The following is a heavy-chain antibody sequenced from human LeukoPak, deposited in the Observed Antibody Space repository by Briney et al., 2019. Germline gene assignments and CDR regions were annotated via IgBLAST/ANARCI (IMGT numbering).Heavy chain of an antibody. CDR3: ARPAAGL. J-gene: IGHJ4*02. D-gene: IGHD6-13*01. V-gene: IGHV3-66*04. CDR1: GFTLSSNY. Sequence: GGSLRLSCVASGFTLSSNYMSWVRQAPGKGLEWVAVSYTGGSTYFADSAKGRLTISRDNSKNTLYLQMHSLRAEDTAVYYCARPAAGLWGQGTLVTVSS. CDR2: SYTGGST.